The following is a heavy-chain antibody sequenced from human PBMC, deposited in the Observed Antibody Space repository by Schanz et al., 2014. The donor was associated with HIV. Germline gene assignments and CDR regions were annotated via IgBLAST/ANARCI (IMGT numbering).Heavy chain of an antibody. J-gene: IGHJ6*02. D-gene: IGHD3-3*02. CDR1: GYTFTSYG. V-gene: IGHV1-18*01. CDR3: ARAAFSSEYYYGMDV. CDR2: ISAYNGKT. Sequence: QVQLVQSGAEVKKPGASVKVSCKASGYTFTSYGISWVRQAPGQGLEWMGWISAYNGKTNYARKVQGRVTMTTDTSTSTAYMELRSLRSDDTAVYFCARAAFSSEYYYGMDVWGQGTTVTVSS.